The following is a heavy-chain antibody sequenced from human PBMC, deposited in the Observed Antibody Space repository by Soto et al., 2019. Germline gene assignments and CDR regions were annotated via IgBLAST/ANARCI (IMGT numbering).Heavy chain of an antibody. CDR3: ARDPYYYDSSGLGWFDP. D-gene: IGHD3-22*01. Sequence: GASVKVSCKASGYTFTSYAMHWVRQAPGQRLEWMGWINAGNGNTKYSQKFQGRVTITRDTSASTAYMELSSLRSEDTAVYYCARDPYYYDSSGLGWFDPWGQGTLVTAPQ. CDR2: INAGNGNT. V-gene: IGHV1-3*01. J-gene: IGHJ5*02. CDR1: GYTFTSYA.